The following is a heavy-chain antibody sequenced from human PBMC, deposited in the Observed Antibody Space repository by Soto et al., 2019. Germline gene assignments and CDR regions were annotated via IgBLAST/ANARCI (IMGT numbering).Heavy chain of an antibody. Sequence: ASVKVSCKASGYTFTSYGISWVRQAPGQGLEWMGGIIPIFGTANYAQKFQGRVTITADESTSTAYMELSSLRSEDTAVYYCARDGALETPTTHAFDYWGQGTLVTVSS. CDR3: ARDGALETPTTHAFDY. CDR1: GYTFTSYG. CDR2: IIPIFGTA. J-gene: IGHJ4*02. D-gene: IGHD5-12*01. V-gene: IGHV1-69*01.